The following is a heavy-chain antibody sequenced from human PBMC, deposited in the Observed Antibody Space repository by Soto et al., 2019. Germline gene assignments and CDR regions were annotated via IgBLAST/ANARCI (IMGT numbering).Heavy chain of an antibody. J-gene: IGHJ6*02. CDR3: ARDRGITIFDGMDV. D-gene: IGHD3-3*01. V-gene: IGHV3-21*01. Sequence: GGSLRLSCAASGFTFSSYSMNWVRQAPGKGLEWVSSISSSSSYIYYADSVKGRFTISRDNAKNSLYLQMNSLRAEDTAVYYCARDRGITIFDGMDVWRQGTTVTVSS. CDR2: ISSSSSYI. CDR1: GFTFSSYS.